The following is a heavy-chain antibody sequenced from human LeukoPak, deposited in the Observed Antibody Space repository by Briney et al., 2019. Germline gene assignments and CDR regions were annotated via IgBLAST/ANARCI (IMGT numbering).Heavy chain of an antibody. V-gene: IGHV1-69*02. CDR2: IIPILGIA. CDR1: GYTFTGYY. Sequence: SVKVSCKASGYTFTGYYMHWVRQAPGQGLEWMGRIIPILGIANYAQKFQGRVTITADKSTSTAYMELSSLRSEDTAVYYCARFTYYYDSSGYYQDAFDIWGQGTMVTVSS. CDR3: ARFTYYYDSSGYYQDAFDI. J-gene: IGHJ3*02. D-gene: IGHD3-22*01.